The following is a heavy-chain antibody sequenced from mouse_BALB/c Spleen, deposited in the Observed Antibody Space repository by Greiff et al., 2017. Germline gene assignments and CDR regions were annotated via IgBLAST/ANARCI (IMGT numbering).Heavy chain of an antibody. CDR3: ARIPFYDGGAMDY. V-gene: IGHV3-2*02. Sequence: EVQLQESGPGLVKPSQSLSLTCTVTGYSITSDYVWNWIRQFTGNKLGCMGYISYSGSTSYNPSLKSRTSITRDTSKNPFFLQLNSVTTEDTATYYYARIPFYDGGAMDYWGQGTSVTVSS. J-gene: IGHJ4*01. CDR2: ISYSGST. D-gene: IGHD2-3*01. CDR1: GYSITSDYV.